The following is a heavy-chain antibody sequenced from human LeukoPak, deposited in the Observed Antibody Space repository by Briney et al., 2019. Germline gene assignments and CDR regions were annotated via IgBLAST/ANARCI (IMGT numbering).Heavy chain of an antibody. D-gene: IGHD4-11*01. CDR1: GFTFGDYT. CDR3: GRVLVRSENYRTDS. J-gene: IGHJ4*02. Sequence: GGSLRLSCTGSGFTFGDYTMSWVRQAPGKGLEWVGRSRNKAQSYSTEYAASVKGRFTISRDESRNLLYLQMYNLKTEDTAVYFSGRVLVRSENYRTDSWGQGTLVSVSS. CDR2: SRNKAQSYST. V-gene: IGHV3-72*01.